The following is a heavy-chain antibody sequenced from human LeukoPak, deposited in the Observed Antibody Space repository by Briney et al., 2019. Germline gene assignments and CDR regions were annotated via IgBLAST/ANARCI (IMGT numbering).Heavy chain of an antibody. CDR3: AREVVAAAGTVDY. Sequence: AETLTLTCAVSGDSISNFYWSWIRQPPGKGLEWIGYIYYSGSTNYNPSLKSRVNISVDTSKNQFSLKLSSVTAADTAVYYCAREVVAAAGTVDYWGQGTLVIVSS. J-gene: IGHJ4*02. V-gene: IGHV4-59*01. CDR1: GDSISNFY. D-gene: IGHD6-13*01. CDR2: IYYSGST.